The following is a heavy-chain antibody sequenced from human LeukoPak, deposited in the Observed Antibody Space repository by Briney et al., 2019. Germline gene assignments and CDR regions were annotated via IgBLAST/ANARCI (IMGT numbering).Heavy chain of an antibody. Sequence: PGRSLRLSCAASGFTFSSYGMHWVRQAPGKGLEWVAVIWYDGSNKYYADSVKGRFTISRDNSKNTLYLQMNSLKAEDTAVYYCARDHYGSGALLAYWGQGTLVTVSS. D-gene: IGHD3-10*01. J-gene: IGHJ4*02. V-gene: IGHV3-33*01. CDR2: IWYDGSNK. CDR1: GFTFSSYG. CDR3: ARDHYGSGALLAY.